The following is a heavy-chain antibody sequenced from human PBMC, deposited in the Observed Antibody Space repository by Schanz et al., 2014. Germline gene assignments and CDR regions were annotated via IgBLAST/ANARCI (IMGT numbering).Heavy chain of an antibody. J-gene: IGHJ5*02. CDR3: ARVPEPGWFDP. CDR1: GDSISSAY. CDR2: IYYRGNT. D-gene: IGHD1-26*01. V-gene: IGHV4-31*03. Sequence: QERLQESGPGLVEPSQTLSLTCTFSGDSISSAYWSWIRQHPGKGLEWIGFIYYRGNTYYNPSLKSRVSISLDPSKTQFFLNLNSLTAADTAVYYCARVPEPGWFDPWGQGTLVTVSS.